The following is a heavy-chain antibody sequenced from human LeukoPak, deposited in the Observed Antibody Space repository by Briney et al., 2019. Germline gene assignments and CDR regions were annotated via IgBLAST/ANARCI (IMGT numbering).Heavy chain of an antibody. V-gene: IGHV1-8*01. Sequence: GASVKVSCKASGYTFTSYDINWVRQATGQGLEWMGWMNPNSGNTGYAQKFQGRVTMTRNTSISTAYMELSSLRSEDTAVYYCARSGGSGSYYRPSYYYMDVWGKGTTVTISS. CDR3: ARSGGSGSYYRPSYYYMDV. CDR2: MNPNSGNT. J-gene: IGHJ6*03. D-gene: IGHD3-10*01. CDR1: GYTFTSYD.